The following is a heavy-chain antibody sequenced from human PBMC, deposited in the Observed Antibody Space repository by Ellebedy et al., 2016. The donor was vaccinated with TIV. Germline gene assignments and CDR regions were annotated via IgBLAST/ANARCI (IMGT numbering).Heavy chain of an antibody. CDR2: INPSGSST. J-gene: IGHJ4*02. CDR3: ARGDSTFYVYSGSSDFDY. Sequence: AASVKVSCKASGYTFTGYYMHWVRQAPGQGLEWMGIINPSGSSTSYAQKLQGRVTMTRDTSTSTVYMELSSLRSEDTAVYYCARGDSTFYVYSGSSDFDYWGQGTLVTVSS. V-gene: IGHV1-46*04. D-gene: IGHD1-26*01. CDR1: GYTFTGYY.